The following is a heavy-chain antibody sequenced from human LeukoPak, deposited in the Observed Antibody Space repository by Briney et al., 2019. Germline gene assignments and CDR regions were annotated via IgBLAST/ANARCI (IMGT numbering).Heavy chain of an antibody. Sequence: SETLSLTCTVSGGSISSYYWSWIRQPPGKGLEWIGYIYYSGSTNYNPSLKSRVTISVDTSKNQFSLKLSSVTAADTAVYYCARLRDYYFDYWAREPWSPSPQ. CDR3: ARLRDYYFDY. J-gene: IGHJ4*02. CDR1: GGSISSYY. CDR2: IYYSGST. V-gene: IGHV4-59*08. D-gene: IGHD3/OR15-3a*01.